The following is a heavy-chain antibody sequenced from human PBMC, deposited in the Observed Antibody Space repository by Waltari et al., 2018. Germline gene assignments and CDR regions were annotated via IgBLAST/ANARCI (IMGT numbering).Heavy chain of an antibody. CDR3: ASLGITIFGVVRSC. Sequence: EVQLVESGGGLVQPGGSLRLSCAASGFTFSSYWMHWVRQAPGKGLVWVSCINTDGRSTSYADSVNGRFTISRDNAKNTLYLQMNSLRAEDTAVYYCASLGITIFGVVRSCWGQGTLVTVSS. V-gene: IGHV3-74*01. J-gene: IGHJ4*02. D-gene: IGHD3-3*01. CDR1: GFTFSSYW. CDR2: INTDGRST.